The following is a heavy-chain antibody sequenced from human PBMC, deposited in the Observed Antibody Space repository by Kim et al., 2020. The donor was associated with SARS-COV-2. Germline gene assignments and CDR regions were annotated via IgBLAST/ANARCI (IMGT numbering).Heavy chain of an antibody. Sequence: FQGRVTITADESTSTAYMELSSLGSEDTAVYYCARVGYSSSWYGGGYFDLWGRGTLVTVSS. D-gene: IGHD6-13*01. J-gene: IGHJ2*01. CDR3: ARVGYSSSWYGGGYFDL. V-gene: IGHV1-69*01.